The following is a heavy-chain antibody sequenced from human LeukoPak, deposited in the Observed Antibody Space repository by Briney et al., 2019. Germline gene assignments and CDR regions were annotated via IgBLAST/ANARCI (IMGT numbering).Heavy chain of an antibody. Sequence: NPGGSLRLSCAASGFTFSNAWMSWVRQAPGKGLEWVGRIKSKTDGGTTDYAAPVKGRFTISRDDSKNTLYLQMNSLKTEDTAMYYCTTLTTVTTERRVDWGQGTLVTVSS. CDR2: IKSKTDGGTT. CDR1: GFTFSNAW. CDR3: TTLTTVTTERRVD. J-gene: IGHJ4*02. V-gene: IGHV3-15*01. D-gene: IGHD4-17*01.